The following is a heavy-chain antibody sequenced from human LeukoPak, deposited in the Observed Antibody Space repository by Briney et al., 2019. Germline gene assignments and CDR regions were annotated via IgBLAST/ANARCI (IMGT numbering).Heavy chain of an antibody. J-gene: IGHJ6*02. CDR2: IESKTDGGTT. CDR3: TTVVVRAYYYYGMDV. CDR1: GFTFSNAW. D-gene: IGHD3-22*01. Sequence: PGGSLRLSCAASGFTFSNAWMSWVRQAPGKGLEWVGRIESKTDGGTTDYAAPVKGRFTISRDDSKNTLYLQMNSLKTEDTAVYYCTTVVVRAYYYYGMDVWGQGTTVTVSS. V-gene: IGHV3-15*04.